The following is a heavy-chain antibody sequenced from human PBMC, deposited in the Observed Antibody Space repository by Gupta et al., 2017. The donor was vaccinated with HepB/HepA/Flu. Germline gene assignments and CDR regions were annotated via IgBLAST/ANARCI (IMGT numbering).Heavy chain of an antibody. Sequence: EVQLVESGGGLVQPGGSLRLTCAASGFPFSNYEMNWVRQAPGKGLGWVSYITSRGSTIFYADSVKGRFIISRDNAKNSLFLQMNSLRADDTAIYYCARGVYDSGGYFHYWGQGTLVTVSS. CDR1: GFPFSNYE. CDR3: ARGVYDSGGYFHY. V-gene: IGHV3-48*03. CDR2: ITSRGSTI. J-gene: IGHJ4*02. D-gene: IGHD3-22*01.